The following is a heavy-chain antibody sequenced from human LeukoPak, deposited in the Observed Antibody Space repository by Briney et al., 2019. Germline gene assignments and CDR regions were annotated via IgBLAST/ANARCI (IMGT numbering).Heavy chain of an antibody. CDR3: ARGAPPQN. CDR2: INHIGST. CDR1: GGSMSSYY. Sequence: SETLSLTCTVSGGSMSSYYWSWIRQPPGKGLEWIGEINHIGSTNYNSSLKSRVAISVDTSKNQFSLKVTSVTAADTAVYYCARGAPPQNWGQGALVTVSS. J-gene: IGHJ4*02. V-gene: IGHV4-34*01.